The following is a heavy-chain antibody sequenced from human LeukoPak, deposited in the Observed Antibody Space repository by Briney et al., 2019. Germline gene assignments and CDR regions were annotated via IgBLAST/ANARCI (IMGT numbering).Heavy chain of an antibody. Sequence: QPGGSLRLSCADSGFTFSSYAMHWVRQAPGKGLEYVSAISSNGGSTYYANSVKGRFTISRDNSKNTLYLQMGSLRAEDMAVYYCASETSGYSDYWGQGPLVTVSS. J-gene: IGHJ4*02. V-gene: IGHV3-64*01. CDR2: ISSNGGST. D-gene: IGHD3-16*02. CDR1: GFTFSSYA. CDR3: ASETSGYSDY.